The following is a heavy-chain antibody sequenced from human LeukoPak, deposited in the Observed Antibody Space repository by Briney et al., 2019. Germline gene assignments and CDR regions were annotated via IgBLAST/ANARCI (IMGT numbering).Heavy chain of an antibody. CDR1: GFTFSSYA. D-gene: IGHD1-26*01. CDR3: AKPQWELDSFDY. CDR2: ISGSGGST. Sequence: PGGSLRLSCAAPGFTFSSYAMSWVRQAPGKGLECVSAISGSGGSTYYADSVKGRFTISRDNSKNTLYLQMNSLRAEDTAVYYCAKPQWELDSFDYWGQGTLVTVSS. V-gene: IGHV3-23*01. J-gene: IGHJ4*02.